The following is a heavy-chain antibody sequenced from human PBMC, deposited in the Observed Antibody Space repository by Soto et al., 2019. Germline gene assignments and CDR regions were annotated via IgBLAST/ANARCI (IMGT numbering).Heavy chain of an antibody. CDR3: AKGRSTVTETDFDY. V-gene: IGHV3-74*03. CDR1: GFIFSSYW. Sequence: GGSLRLSCAASGFIFSSYWMHWVRQAPGKGPVWVARINYDGNNTKYVDSVKGRFTIARDNAKNTLYLQMNSLRAEDTAVYYCAKGRSTVTETDFDYWGQGTLVTVSS. CDR2: INYDGNNT. J-gene: IGHJ4*02. D-gene: IGHD4-17*01.